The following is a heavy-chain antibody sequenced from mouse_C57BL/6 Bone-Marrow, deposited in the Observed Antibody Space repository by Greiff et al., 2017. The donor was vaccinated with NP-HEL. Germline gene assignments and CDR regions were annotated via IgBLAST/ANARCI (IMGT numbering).Heavy chain of an antibody. CDR1: GFNIKDDY. J-gene: IGHJ1*03. Sequence: EVKLQESGAELVRPGASVKLSCTASGFNIKDDYMHWVKQRPEQGLEWIGWIDPENGDTEYASKFQGKATITADTYSNTAYLQLSSLTSEDTAVYYCTTLITTVVAPLYWYFDVWGTGTTVTVSS. CDR2: IDPENGDT. D-gene: IGHD1-1*01. V-gene: IGHV14-4*01. CDR3: TTLITTVVAPLYWYFDV.